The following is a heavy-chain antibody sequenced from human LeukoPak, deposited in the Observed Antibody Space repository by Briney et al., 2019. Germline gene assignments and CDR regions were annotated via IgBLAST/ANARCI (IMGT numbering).Heavy chain of an antibody. CDR2: ISGSGGST. CDR3: ANSPTRGWYYFDY. Sequence: GGSLRLSCAASGFTFSSYVMSWVRQAPGKGLEWVSAISGSGGSTYYADSVKGRFTISRDNSKNTLYLQMNSLRAEDTAVYYCANSPTRGWYYFDYWGQGTLVTVSS. V-gene: IGHV3-23*01. J-gene: IGHJ4*02. CDR1: GFTFSSYV. D-gene: IGHD2-15*01.